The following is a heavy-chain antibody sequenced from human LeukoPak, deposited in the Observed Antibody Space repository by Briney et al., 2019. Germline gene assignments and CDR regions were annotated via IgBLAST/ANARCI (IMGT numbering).Heavy chain of an antibody. CDR3: ARGSVRNAEYFQH. Sequence: PSETLSLTCTVSGGSISSGDYYWSWIRQHPGKGLEWIGYIYYSGSTYYNPSLKSRVTISVDTSKNQFSLKLSSVTAADTAVYYCARGSVRNAEYFQHWGQGTLVTVSS. CDR2: IYYSGST. CDR1: GGSISSGDYY. V-gene: IGHV4-31*03. J-gene: IGHJ1*01.